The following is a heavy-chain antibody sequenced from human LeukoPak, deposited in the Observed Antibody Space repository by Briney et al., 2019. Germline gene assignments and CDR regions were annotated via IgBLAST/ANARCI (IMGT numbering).Heavy chain of an antibody. D-gene: IGHD4-11*01. CDR1: GGSFSGYY. V-gene: IGHV4-34*01. CDR2: INHSGST. J-gene: IGHJ4*02. CDR3: ARGADNHSTYFSLPY. Sequence: SETLSLTCAVYGGSFSGYYWSWIRQPPGKGLEWTGEINHSGSTNYNPSLKSRVTISVDTSKNQFSLKLSSVTAADTAVYYCARGADNHSTYFSLPYGGQGPLVTVSS.